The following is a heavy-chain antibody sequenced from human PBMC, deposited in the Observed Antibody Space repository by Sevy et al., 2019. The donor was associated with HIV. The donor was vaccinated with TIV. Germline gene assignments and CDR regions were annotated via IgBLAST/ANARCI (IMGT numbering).Heavy chain of an antibody. CDR3: ARDRGEILSSAFDY. D-gene: IGHD3-10*01. CDR1: GFTFSEYG. CDR2: ISHDGRNNK. Sequence: GGSLRLSCAASGFTFSEYGMHWVRQAPGKGLEWVAVISHDGRNNKYNADSVKGRFTSSRNNSKNTLYLQMNSLRAEDTAVYYCARDRGEILSSAFDYWGQGTLVTVSS. J-gene: IGHJ4*02. V-gene: IGHV3-30*04.